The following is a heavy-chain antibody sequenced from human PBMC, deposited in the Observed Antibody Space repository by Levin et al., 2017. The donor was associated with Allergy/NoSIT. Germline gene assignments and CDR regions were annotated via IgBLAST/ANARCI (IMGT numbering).Heavy chain of an antibody. CDR2: VDGDGKTS. CDR1: GFTFNNYW. Sequence: GGSLRLSCAASGFTFNNYWMHWVRQSPGEGLVWVARVDGDGKTSTLSDSVQGRFTISRDNAKKMLFLEVNSVTAEDTAVYYCARAGRPVAECSGACFAYVDYWGQGTLVTVSS. CDR3: ARAGRPVAECSGACFAYVDY. D-gene: IGHD2-15*01. J-gene: IGHJ4*02. V-gene: IGHV3-74*01.